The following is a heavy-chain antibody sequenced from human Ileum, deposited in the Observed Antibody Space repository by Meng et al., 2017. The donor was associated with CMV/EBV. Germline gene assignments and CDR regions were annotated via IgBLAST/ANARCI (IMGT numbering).Heavy chain of an antibody. Sequence: SGFTFSSYSINWVRQAPGKGLEWVSSIGSSSSYIYYADSVKGRFTISRDNAKNSLYLQMNSLRAEDTAVYYCARDPPRGCSTTSCSGYWGQGTLVTVSS. D-gene: IGHD2-2*01. V-gene: IGHV3-21*01. CDR3: ARDPPRGCSTTSCSGY. J-gene: IGHJ4*02. CDR2: IGSSSSYI. CDR1: GFTFSSYS.